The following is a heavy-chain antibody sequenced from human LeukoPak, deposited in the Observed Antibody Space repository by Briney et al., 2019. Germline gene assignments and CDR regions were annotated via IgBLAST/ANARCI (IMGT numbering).Heavy chain of an antibody. CDR1: GGSISSYY. CDR3: ARGGYSGYVGSYFDY. CDR2: INHSGST. Sequence: MASETLSLTCTVSGGSISSYYWSWIRQPPGKGLEWIGEINHSGSTNYNPSLKSRVTISVDTSKNQFSLKLSSVTAADTAVYYCARGGYSGYVGSYFDYWGQGTLVTVSS. V-gene: IGHV4-34*01. D-gene: IGHD5-12*01. J-gene: IGHJ4*02.